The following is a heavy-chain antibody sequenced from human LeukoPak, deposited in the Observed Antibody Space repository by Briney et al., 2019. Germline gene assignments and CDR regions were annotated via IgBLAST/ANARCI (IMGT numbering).Heavy chain of an antibody. Sequence: GASVKVSCKASGGTFSSYAISRVRKAPGQVLESMGRILPIFGTANYPQKFQGRLTITTDESTSTAYMELSSLRSAETAVYYCASTDGVGANDAFDIWGQGTMVTVSS. CDR1: GGTFSSYA. J-gene: IGHJ3*02. CDR2: ILPIFGTA. CDR3: ASTDGVGANDAFDI. V-gene: IGHV1-69*05. D-gene: IGHD1-26*01.